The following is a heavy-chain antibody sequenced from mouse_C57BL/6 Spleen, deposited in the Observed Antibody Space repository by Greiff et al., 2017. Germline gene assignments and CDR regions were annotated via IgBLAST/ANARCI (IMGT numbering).Heavy chain of an antibody. CDR3: ARKRVESWAMDY. J-gene: IGHJ4*01. CDR2: IWPGGGT. D-gene: IGHD1-1*01. Sequence: QVQLKESGPGLVAPSQSLSITCTVSGFSLTSYAISWVRQPPGKGLEWLGVIWPGGGTTYNSPLNSRLRASKDKSKSQVFVKMNRRQTDDTARYYGARKRVESWAMDYWGQGTSVTVSS. V-gene: IGHV2-9-1*01. CDR1: GFSLTSYA.